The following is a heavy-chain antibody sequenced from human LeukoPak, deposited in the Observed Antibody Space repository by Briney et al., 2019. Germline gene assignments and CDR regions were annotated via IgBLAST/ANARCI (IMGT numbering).Heavy chain of an antibody. CDR1: GFTFSTYA. CDR3: AREREVSIRFVAEY. Sequence: PGGSLRLSCAASGFTFSTYAMCWVRQAPGKGLEWVSSVSGSDGSRYYADSVKGRFTVSRDYSTNTMYLQMNSLRAEDTAVYYCAREREVSIRFVAEYWGQGILVIVSS. V-gene: IGHV3-23*01. CDR2: VSGSDGSR. D-gene: IGHD3-10*01. J-gene: IGHJ4*02.